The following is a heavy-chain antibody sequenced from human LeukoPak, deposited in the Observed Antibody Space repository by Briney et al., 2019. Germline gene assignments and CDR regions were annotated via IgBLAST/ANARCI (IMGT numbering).Heavy chain of an antibody. J-gene: IGHJ4*02. Sequence: SETLSLTCTVSGGSISSYYRSWIRQPPGKGLEWIGYIYYSGSTNYNPSLKSRVTISVDTSKNQLSLKLSSVTAADTAVYYCARATYSSGWGTSDYWGQGTLVTVSS. CDR2: IYYSGST. CDR1: GGSISSYY. V-gene: IGHV4-59*01. D-gene: IGHD6-19*01. CDR3: ARATYSSGWGTSDY.